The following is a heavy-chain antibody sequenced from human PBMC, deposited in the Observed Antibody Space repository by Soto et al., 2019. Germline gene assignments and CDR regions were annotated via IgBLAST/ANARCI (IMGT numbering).Heavy chain of an antibody. V-gene: IGHV4-4*02. CDR2: IYHSGST. J-gene: IGHJ6*03. CDR1: SGSISSSNW. CDR3: ARGRGASWYGSYYYYYMDV. D-gene: IGHD6-13*01. Sequence: WETLSLTCAVSSGSISSSNWWSWVRQPPGKGLEWIGEIYHSGSTNYNPSLKSRVTISVDKSKNQFSLKLSSVTAADTAVYYCARGRGASWYGSYYYYYMDVWGKGTTVTVSS.